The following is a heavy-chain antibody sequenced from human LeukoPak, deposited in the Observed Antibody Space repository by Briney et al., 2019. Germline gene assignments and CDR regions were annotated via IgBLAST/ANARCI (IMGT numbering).Heavy chain of an antibody. V-gene: IGHV5-10-1*01. D-gene: IGHD2-15*01. CDR3: ARHYCSGVSCFGDP. CDR2: IDPSDSYT. J-gene: IGHJ5*02. Sequence: LGESLKISCKGSGYSFTSYWISWVRQMPGKGLECMGMIDPSDSYTNYSPSFQGHVTISADKSISTAYLQWSSLKASDTAMYYCARHYCSGVSCFGDPWGRGTLVTVSS. CDR1: GYSFTSYW.